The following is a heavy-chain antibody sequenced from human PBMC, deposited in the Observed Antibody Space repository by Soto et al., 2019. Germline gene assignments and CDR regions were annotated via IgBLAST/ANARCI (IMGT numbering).Heavy chain of an antibody. J-gene: IGHJ4*02. CDR3: ASNYGSGSY. CDR2: INTASGNT. Sequence: ASVKVSCKASGYTFTTYVIHWVRQAPGQGLEWMGWINTASGNTKYSQKFQGRVTITRDTSASTAYMELSSLRSEDTAVYYCASNYGSGSYWGQGTLVTVSS. D-gene: IGHD3-10*01. CDR1: GYTFTTYV. V-gene: IGHV1-3*04.